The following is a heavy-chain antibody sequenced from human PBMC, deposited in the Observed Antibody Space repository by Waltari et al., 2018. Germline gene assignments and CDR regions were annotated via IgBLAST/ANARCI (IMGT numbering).Heavy chain of an antibody. CDR1: GYTLTELS. Sequence: QVQLVQSGAEVKKPGASVKVSCKVSGYTLTELSMHLVRQAPGTGLEWMGGFDPEDGETIYAQKFQGRVTMTEDTSTDTAYMELSSLRSEDTAVYYCATVQSTEMVTTSDWFDPWGQGTLVTVSS. V-gene: IGHV1-24*01. CDR2: FDPEDGET. J-gene: IGHJ5*02. D-gene: IGHD4-17*01. CDR3: ATVQSTEMVTTSDWFDP.